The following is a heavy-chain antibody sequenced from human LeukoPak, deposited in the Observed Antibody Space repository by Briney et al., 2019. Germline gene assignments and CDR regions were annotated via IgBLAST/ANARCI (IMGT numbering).Heavy chain of an antibody. D-gene: IGHD4-23*01. V-gene: IGHV4-39*07. Sequence: SETLSLTCTVSGGSISISSYYWGWIRQPPGKGLEWIGSIYYSGNTYYNPSLNSRVTISVDTSKNQFSLKLSSVTAADTAVYYCARRAVRNGGNSVGFDPWGQGTLVTVSS. CDR1: GGSISISSYY. CDR3: ARRAVRNGGNSVGFDP. CDR2: IYYSGNT. J-gene: IGHJ5*02.